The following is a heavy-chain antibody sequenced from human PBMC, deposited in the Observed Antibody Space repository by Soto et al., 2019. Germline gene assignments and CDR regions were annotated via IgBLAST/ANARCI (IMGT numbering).Heavy chain of an antibody. CDR3: ASHREGYCSSTSCPETRYYYYMDV. CDR2: INHSGST. J-gene: IGHJ6*03. D-gene: IGHD2-2*01. V-gene: IGHV4-34*01. CDR1: GGSFSGYY. Sequence: SETLSLTCAVYGGSFSGYYWSWIRQPPGKGLEWIGEINHSGSTNYNPSLKSRVTISVDTSKNQFSLKLSSVTAADTAVYYCASHREGYCSSTSCPETRYYYYMDVWGKGTTVTVSS.